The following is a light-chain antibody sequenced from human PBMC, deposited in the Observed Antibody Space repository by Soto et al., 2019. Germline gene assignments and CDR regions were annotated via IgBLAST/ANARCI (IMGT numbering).Light chain of an antibody. V-gene: IGKV1-8*01. Sequence: AILMTQSPSSFSSSTGDRVTITCRASQGISSYLAWYQQKPGKAPKLLIYAASTLQSGVPSRFSGSGSGTDFTLTISCLQSEDFATYYCQQYYSYLPTFGGGTKVDIK. CDR1: QGISSY. J-gene: IGKJ4*01. CDR2: AAS. CDR3: QQYYSYLPT.